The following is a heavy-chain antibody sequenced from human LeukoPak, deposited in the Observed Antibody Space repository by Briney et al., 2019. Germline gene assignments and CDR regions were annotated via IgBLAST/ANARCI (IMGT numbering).Heavy chain of an antibody. CDR3: ARDGKMATINPNWFDP. D-gene: IGHD5-24*01. CDR1: GYTFTSNY. Sequence: ASVKVSCKASGYTFTSNYIHWVRQAPGQRLEWMGWINAGNGNTKYSQKFQGRVTITRDTSASTAYMELSSLRSEDAAAYYCARDGKMATINPNWFDPWGQGTLVTVSS. V-gene: IGHV1-3*01. J-gene: IGHJ5*02. CDR2: INAGNGNT.